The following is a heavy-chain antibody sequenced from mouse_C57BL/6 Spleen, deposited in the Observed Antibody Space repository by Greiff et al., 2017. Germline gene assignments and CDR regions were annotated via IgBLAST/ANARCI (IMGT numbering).Heavy chain of an antibody. Sequence: EVQLQQSGTVLARPGASVKMSCKTSGYTFTSYWMHWVKQRPGQGLEWIGAIYPGNSDTSYNQKFKGKAKLTAVTSASTAYMELSSLTNEDSAVYYCTRSPITTVVATDAMDYWGQGTSVTVSS. D-gene: IGHD1-1*01. CDR1: GYTFTSYW. CDR3: TRSPITTVVATDAMDY. J-gene: IGHJ4*01. V-gene: IGHV1-5*01. CDR2: IYPGNSDT.